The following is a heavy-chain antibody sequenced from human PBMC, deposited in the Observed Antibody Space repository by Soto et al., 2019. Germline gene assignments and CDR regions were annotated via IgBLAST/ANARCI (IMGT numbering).Heavy chain of an antibody. CDR3: TRHGSEYDFCSGYYRACYGMDV. J-gene: IGHJ6*02. CDR2: IRSKDNSYAT. CDR1: GFTFSGSA. Sequence: EVQRVESGGGLVQPGGSRKLSCAASGFTFSGSAMHWVRQASGKGLEWVGRIRSKDNSYATAYAASAKGRFTISRDDSKNTAYMPMNSLKTEDTAVYYCTRHGSEYDFCSGYYRACYGMDVWGQGTTVTVSS. V-gene: IGHV3-73*02. D-gene: IGHD3-3*01.